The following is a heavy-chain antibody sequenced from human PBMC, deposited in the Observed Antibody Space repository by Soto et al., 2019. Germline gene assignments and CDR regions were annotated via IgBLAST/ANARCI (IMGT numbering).Heavy chain of an antibody. CDR1: GYTFTGYY. Sequence: ASVKVSCKASGYTFTGYYMHWVRQAPGQGLEWMGWINPNSGGTNYAQKLQGRVTMTRDTSISTAYMELSRLRSDDTAVYYCARGMGELRFLAWLNWFDPWGQGTLVTVSS. CDR2: INPNSGGT. J-gene: IGHJ5*02. V-gene: IGHV1-2*02. CDR3: ARGMGELRFLAWLNWFDP. D-gene: IGHD3-3*01.